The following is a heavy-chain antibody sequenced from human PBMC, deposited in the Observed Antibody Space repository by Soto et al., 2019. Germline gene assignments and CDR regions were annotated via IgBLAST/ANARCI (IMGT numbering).Heavy chain of an antibody. V-gene: IGHV5-51*01. Sequence: GESLKISCKGSGYSFNKYWIGWVRQMPGRGLEWMGVIYPGDSDAKYSPSFQGQVTISVDKTTSTAYLQWNSLKASDTAMYYCARHYYPNPKLKYYYDSSGDIGMDVWGQGTTVTVSS. J-gene: IGHJ6*02. D-gene: IGHD3-22*01. CDR1: GYSFNKYW. CDR2: IYPGDSDA. CDR3: ARHYYPNPKLKYYYDSSGDIGMDV.